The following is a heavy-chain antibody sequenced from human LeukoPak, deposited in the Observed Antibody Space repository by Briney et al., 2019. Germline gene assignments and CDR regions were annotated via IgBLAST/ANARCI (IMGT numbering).Heavy chain of an antibody. Sequence: PGGSLRLSCAASGFTFSSYWMSWVRQAPGKGLEWVANIKHDGSEKYYVDSVKGRFTISRDNAKNSLYLQMNSLRAEDTAVYYCARDIYPGTMIAIRSDYWGQGTLVTVSS. J-gene: IGHJ4*02. CDR2: IKHDGSEK. CDR3: ARDIYPGTMIAIRSDY. V-gene: IGHV3-7*01. D-gene: IGHD3-22*01. CDR1: GFTFSSYW.